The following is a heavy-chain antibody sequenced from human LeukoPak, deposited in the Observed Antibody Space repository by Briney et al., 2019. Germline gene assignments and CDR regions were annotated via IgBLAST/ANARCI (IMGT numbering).Heavy chain of an antibody. CDR3: ARDQDNEGWFDP. D-gene: IGHD1-1*01. Sequence: PSETLSLTCTVSGVSISSYYWSWIRQPPGKGLEWIGYNYYSGSTNYNPSLKSRVTISVDTSKNQFSLKLSSVTAADTAVYYCARDQDNEGWFDPWGQGTLVTVSS. CDR2: NYYSGST. CDR1: GVSISSYY. V-gene: IGHV4-59*01. J-gene: IGHJ5*02.